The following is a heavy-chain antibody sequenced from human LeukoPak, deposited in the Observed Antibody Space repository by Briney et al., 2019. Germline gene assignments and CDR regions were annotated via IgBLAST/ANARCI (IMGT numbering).Heavy chain of an antibody. Sequence: SETLSLTCTVSGGSISSYYWSWIRQPPGKGLEWIGYIYYSGGTNYNPSLKSRVTISVDTSKNQFSLKLSSVTAADTAVYYCAVIAAAGPCFDDWGHGTLVTVSS. CDR3: AVIAAAGPCFDD. V-gene: IGHV4-59*08. CDR1: GGSISSYY. J-gene: IGHJ4*01. CDR2: IYYSGGT. D-gene: IGHD6-13*01.